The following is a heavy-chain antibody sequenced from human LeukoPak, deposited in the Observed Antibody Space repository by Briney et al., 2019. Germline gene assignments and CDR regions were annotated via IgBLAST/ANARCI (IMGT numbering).Heavy chain of an antibody. CDR2: INPNSGGT. CDR1: GYTFTGYY. Sequence: ASVKVSCKASGYTFTGYYMHWVRQAPGQGLEWMGWINPNSGGTNYAQKFQGRVTMTRDTSISTAYMELSRLRSDDTAVYYCARGGGYYYDSSGYKDFDYRGQGTLVTVSS. D-gene: IGHD3-22*01. CDR3: ARGGGYYYDSSGYKDFDY. V-gene: IGHV1-2*02. J-gene: IGHJ4*02.